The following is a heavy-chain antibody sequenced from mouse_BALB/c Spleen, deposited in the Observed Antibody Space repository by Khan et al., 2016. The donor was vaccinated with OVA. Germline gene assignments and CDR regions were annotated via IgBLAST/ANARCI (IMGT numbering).Heavy chain of an antibody. D-gene: IGHD2-1*01. CDR3: ARIGLYGIFAY. CDR1: GYTFTTYW. Sequence: VQLQQSGAELAKPGASVKMSCKASGYTFTTYWMHWVKQRPGQGLEWIGYIDPSTGYTEYTQKFKDKATLTTDKSSSTAYMQLSSLTSEDSAVYYCARIGLYGIFAYGGQGTLVTVSA. V-gene: IGHV1-7*01. CDR2: IDPSTGYT. J-gene: IGHJ3*01.